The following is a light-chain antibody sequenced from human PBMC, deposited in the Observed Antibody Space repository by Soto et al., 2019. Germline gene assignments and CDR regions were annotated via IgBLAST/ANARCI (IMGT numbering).Light chain of an antibody. J-gene: IGLJ1*01. CDR2: EDN. CDR3: CSYADSSTYV. V-gene: IGLV2-23*01. CDR1: SSDVGSYNL. Sequence: QSVLTQPASLSGPPGQSITISCPGTSSDVGSYNLVSWYQQHPGKAPKLIIYEDNKRPSGVSNRFSGSKSGNTASLTISGLQTEDEADYYCCSYADSSTYVFGTGTKVTVL.